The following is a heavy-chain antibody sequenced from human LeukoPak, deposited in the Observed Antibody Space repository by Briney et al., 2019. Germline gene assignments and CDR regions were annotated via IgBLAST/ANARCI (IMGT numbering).Heavy chain of an antibody. V-gene: IGHV1-8*01. J-gene: IGHJ6*02. CDR1: GDSFSSYD. D-gene: IGHD3-10*01. CDR3: ARGGTLVRGVTMLSGMDV. CDR2: MNPNSGNT. Sequence: ASVKVSCKTSGDSFSSYDINWVRQATGQGLEWMGWMNPNSGNTVYAQKFQGRVTMTGDTSISTAYMELSSLRSEDTAVYYCARGGTLVRGVTMLSGMDVWGQGTTVTVSS.